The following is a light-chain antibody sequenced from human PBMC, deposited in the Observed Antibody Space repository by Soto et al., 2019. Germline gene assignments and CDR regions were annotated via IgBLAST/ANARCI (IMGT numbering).Light chain of an antibody. CDR1: QSISDT. CDR2: GAS. V-gene: IGKV3-15*01. Sequence: EIVMTQSPATLSVSPGGRATLSCRASQSISDTLAWYQQKPGQAPRLLIHGASTRAPGFPARFSGSGSGTDFTLTISSLQSEDFAVYYCQQYNNWPGYTFGQGTKLEIK. CDR3: QQYNNWPGYT. J-gene: IGKJ2*01.